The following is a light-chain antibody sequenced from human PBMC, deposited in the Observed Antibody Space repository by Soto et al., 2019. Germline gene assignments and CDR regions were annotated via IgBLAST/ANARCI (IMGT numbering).Light chain of an antibody. V-gene: IGKV2-28*01. Sequence: IVMTQSPLSVSVTPGEPASISCRSSQSLLHINGHNYLHWYLQKPGQSPQLPIYLSSNRASGVPDRFSGSGSGTDFTLKISRVEAEDVGVYYCMQPLQTPWTFGQGTKLEIK. CDR2: LSS. CDR1: QSLLHINGHNY. CDR3: MQPLQTPWT. J-gene: IGKJ2*02.